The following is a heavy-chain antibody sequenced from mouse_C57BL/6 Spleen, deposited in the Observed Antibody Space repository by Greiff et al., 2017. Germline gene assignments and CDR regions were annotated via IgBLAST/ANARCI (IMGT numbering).Heavy chain of an antibody. J-gene: IGHJ3*01. Sequence: VQLQQSGAELVRPGASVKLSCTASGFNIKDYYMHWVKQRPEQGLEWIGRIDPEDGDTEYAPKFQGKATMTADTSSNTAYLQLSSLTSEDTAVYYCTTDGRSPPWFAYWGQGTLVTVSA. V-gene: IGHV14-1*01. CDR1: GFNIKDYY. D-gene: IGHD1-1*01. CDR2: IDPEDGDT. CDR3: TTDGRSPPWFAY.